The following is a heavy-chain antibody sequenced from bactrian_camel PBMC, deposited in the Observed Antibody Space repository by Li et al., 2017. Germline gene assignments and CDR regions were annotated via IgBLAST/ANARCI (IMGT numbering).Heavy chain of an antibody. CDR3: GRWATMWCADI. CDR1: GFWSC. D-gene: IGHD4*01. Sequence: HVQLVESGGGSVQTGGSLRLSCAASGFWSCMGWFRQAPGKERERVANINIEDITNYADSVKGRFTISRDNARNTVYLQMNSLKPEDTALYYCGRWATMWCADIWGQGTQVTVS. CDR2: INIEDIT. J-gene: IGHJ4*01. V-gene: IGHV3S53*01.